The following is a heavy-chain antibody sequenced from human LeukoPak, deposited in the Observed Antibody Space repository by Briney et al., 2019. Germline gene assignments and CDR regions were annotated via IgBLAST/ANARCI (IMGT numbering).Heavy chain of an antibody. J-gene: IGHJ5*02. CDR1: GYTFTGYY. Sequence: ASVKVSCKASGYTFTGYYMHWVRQAPGQGLEWMGIINPSGGSTSYAQKFQGRVTMTRDMSTSTVYMELSSLRSEDTAVYYCARDKTGYYDSSGLNWFDPWGQGTLVTVSS. D-gene: IGHD3-22*01. CDR2: INPSGGST. V-gene: IGHV1-46*01. CDR3: ARDKTGYYDSSGLNWFDP.